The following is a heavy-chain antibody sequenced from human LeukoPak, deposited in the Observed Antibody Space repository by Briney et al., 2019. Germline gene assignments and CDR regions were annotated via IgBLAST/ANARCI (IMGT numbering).Heavy chain of an antibody. J-gene: IGHJ5*02. D-gene: IGHD4-17*01. CDR3: ARHGYGSQGNWFDP. Sequence: SETLSLTCAVFGASFSGYYWSWIRQPPGKGLEWIGEINHGGSTNYNLSLKSRVTISVDTSKNQFSLKLTSVTAADTAVYFCARHGYGSQGNWFDPWGQGPLVTVST. CDR2: INHGGST. CDR1: GASFSGYY. V-gene: IGHV4-34*01.